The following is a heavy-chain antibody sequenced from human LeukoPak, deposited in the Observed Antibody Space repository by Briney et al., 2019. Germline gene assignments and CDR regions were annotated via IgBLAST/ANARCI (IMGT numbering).Heavy chain of an antibody. J-gene: IGHJ3*02. CDR1: GFPFSNYW. Sequence: PGGSLRLSCTASGFPFSNYWMSWVRQAPGKGREWVANIWQGGSEKYYVDSVKGRFTISRDNAKNSLYLQMNSLRAEDTAVYYCARERVVGAKSAFDIWGQGTMVAVSS. CDR2: IWQGGSEK. CDR3: ARERVVGAKSAFDI. D-gene: IGHD1-26*01. V-gene: IGHV3-7*01.